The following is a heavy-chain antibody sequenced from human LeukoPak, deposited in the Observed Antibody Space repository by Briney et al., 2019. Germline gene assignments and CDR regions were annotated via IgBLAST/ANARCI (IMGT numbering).Heavy chain of an antibody. CDR3: AKVHESSSWYEELDY. CDR1: GFTFSSYW. D-gene: IGHD6-13*01. V-gene: IGHV3-7*03. J-gene: IGHJ4*02. CDR2: INHSGNVN. Sequence: GGSLRLSCAASGFTFSSYWMNWARQAPGKGLEWVASINHSGNVNYYVDSVKGRFTISRDNAKNSLYLQMSNLRAEDTAVYYCAKVHESSSWYEELDYWGQGTLVTVSS.